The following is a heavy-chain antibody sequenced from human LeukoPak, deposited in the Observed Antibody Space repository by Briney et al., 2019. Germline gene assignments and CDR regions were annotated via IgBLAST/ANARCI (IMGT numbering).Heavy chain of an antibody. V-gene: IGHV1-2*02. CDR3: ARDTITVTTPYFDY. CDR1: GYTFTGYY. Sequence: ASVKVSFKASGYTFTGYYIDWVRQAPGQGLEWMGWINSDTGGANYAQKFQDRVTMTRDTSTSTAYMELSSLRSDDTAFYYCARDTITVTTPYFDYWGQGTLVTVPS. J-gene: IGHJ4*02. D-gene: IGHD4-17*01. CDR2: INSDTGGA.